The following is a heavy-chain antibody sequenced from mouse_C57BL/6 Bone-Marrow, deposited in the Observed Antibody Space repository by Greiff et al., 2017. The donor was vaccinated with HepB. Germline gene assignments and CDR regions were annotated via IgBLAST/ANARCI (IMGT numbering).Heavy chain of an antibody. CDR2: IWRGGST. CDR1: GFSLTSYG. D-gene: IGHD1-1*01. J-gene: IGHJ1*03. Sequence: VQLVESGPGLVQPSQSLSITCTVSGFSLTSYGVHWVRQSPGKGLEWLGVIWRGGSTDYNAAFMSRLSITKDNSKSQVFFKMNSLQADDTAIYYCAKNPYGSHWYFDVWGTGTTVTVSS. V-gene: IGHV2-5*01. CDR3: AKNPYGSHWYFDV.